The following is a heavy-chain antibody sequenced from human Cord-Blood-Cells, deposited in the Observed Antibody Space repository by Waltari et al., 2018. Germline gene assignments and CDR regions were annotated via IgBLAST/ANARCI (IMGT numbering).Heavy chain of an antibody. D-gene: IGHD7-27*01. CDR1: GYTFTGYY. CDR3: AREGANWGAFDI. CDR2: INPNSGGT. V-gene: IGHV1-2*02. Sequence: QVQLVQSGAEVKKPGASVKVSCKASGYTFTGYYMHWVRQAPGKGLEWMGWINPNSGGTSYAQKVQGRVTMTRDTSISTAYMELSRLGSDDTAVYYCAREGANWGAFDIWGQGTMVTVSS. J-gene: IGHJ3*02.